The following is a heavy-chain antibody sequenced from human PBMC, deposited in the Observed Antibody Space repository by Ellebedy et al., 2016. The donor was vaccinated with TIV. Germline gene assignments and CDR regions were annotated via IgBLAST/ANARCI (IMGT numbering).Heavy chain of an antibody. Sequence: GSLRLSCAVSGGSISSTNWWSWVRQPPGKGLEWIGEIYHSGSTNFNPSLTSRVTISVDKSKNQFSLKLSSVTAADTAVYYCVRGGYTYAFDYWGQGTLVTVSS. V-gene: IGHV4-4*02. D-gene: IGHD1-1*01. J-gene: IGHJ4*02. CDR2: IYHSGST. CDR1: GGSISSTNW. CDR3: VRGGYTYAFDY.